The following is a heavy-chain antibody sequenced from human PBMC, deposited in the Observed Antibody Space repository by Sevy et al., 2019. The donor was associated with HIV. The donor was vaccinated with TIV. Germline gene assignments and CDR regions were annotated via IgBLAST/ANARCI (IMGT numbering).Heavy chain of an antibody. CDR1: GFTVSSNY. Sequence: GGSLRLSCAASGFTVSSNYMSWVRQAPGKGLEWVSVIYSGGSTYYADSVKGRFTISRDNSKNTLYLQMNSLRAEDTAVYYCARDRFNDGGNLDAFDIWGQGTMVTVSS. CDR3: ARDRFNDGGNLDAFDI. D-gene: IGHD2-15*01. J-gene: IGHJ3*02. V-gene: IGHV3-53*01. CDR2: IYSGGST.